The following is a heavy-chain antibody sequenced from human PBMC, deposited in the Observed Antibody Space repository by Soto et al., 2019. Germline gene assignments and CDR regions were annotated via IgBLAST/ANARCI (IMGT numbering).Heavy chain of an antibody. J-gene: IGHJ4*02. V-gene: IGHV3-21*01. Sequence: GGSLRLSCAASGFTFSLYSMIWVRQAPGKGLEWVSSISSSSSYIYYADSMKGRFTLSRDNAQNSLYLQMDSLRVDDTAVYYCVRARATDSRPDYWGQGTLVTVSS. CDR1: GFTFSLYS. CDR3: VRARATDSRPDY. CDR2: ISSSSSYI. D-gene: IGHD3-22*01.